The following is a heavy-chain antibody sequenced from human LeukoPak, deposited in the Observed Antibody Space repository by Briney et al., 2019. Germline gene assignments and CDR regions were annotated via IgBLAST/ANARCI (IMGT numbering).Heavy chain of an antibody. CDR3: ARGGVGATLTSEY. CDR2: INPNSGGT. V-gene: IGHV1-2*06. J-gene: IGHJ4*02. D-gene: IGHD1-26*01. CDR1: GYTFTGYY. Sequence: ASVKVSCKASGYTFTGYYMHWVRQAPGQGLEWMGRINPNSGGTNYAQKFQGRVTMTRDTSISTAYMELSRLRSDDTAVYYCARGGVGATLTSEYWGQGTLVTVSS.